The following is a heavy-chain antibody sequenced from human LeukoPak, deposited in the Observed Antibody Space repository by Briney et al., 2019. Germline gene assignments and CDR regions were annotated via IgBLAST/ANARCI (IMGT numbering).Heavy chain of an antibody. Sequence: GGSLRLSCAASGFSFSNYGMHWVRQAPGKGLEWAAFIRYDGTNKYYADSVKGRFTISRDNSKNTLYLQMNSLRAEDTAMYYCAKDRVYSNYAGYDCYYMDVWGKGTTVTVFS. D-gene: IGHD4-11*01. J-gene: IGHJ6*03. CDR1: GFSFSNYG. CDR3: AKDRVYSNYAGYDCYYMDV. CDR2: IRYDGTNK. V-gene: IGHV3-30*02.